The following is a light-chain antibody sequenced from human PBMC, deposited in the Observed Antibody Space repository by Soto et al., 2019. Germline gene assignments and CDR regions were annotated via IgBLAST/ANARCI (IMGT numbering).Light chain of an antibody. CDR1: QSVSSY. V-gene: IGKV3-11*01. CDR2: DAS. CDR3: QQRSNWPPSIT. J-gene: IGKJ5*01. Sequence: EIVLTQSPATLSLSPGERATLSCRASQSVSSYLAWYQQKPGQAPRLLIYDASNRATGIPARFSGSGSGTDFTLTISSLEPEDFAVYYGQQRSNWPPSITVGQGTRLEIK.